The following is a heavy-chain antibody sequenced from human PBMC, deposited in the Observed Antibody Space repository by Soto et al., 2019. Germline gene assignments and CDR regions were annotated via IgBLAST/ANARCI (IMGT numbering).Heavy chain of an antibody. D-gene: IGHD2-15*01. J-gene: IGHJ6*02. CDR2: IVVYSGQT. Sequence: SVKVSCKASGFDFISSGIQWVRQARGQRLEWIGWIVVYSGQTHYEQKFQDRVTITRDTSTGTAYIDMTSLSSEDTAVYYCSSDRPDTAIGWLVWGQGTTVTVSS. CDR1: GFDFISSG. V-gene: IGHV1-58*02. CDR3: SSDRPDTAIGWLV.